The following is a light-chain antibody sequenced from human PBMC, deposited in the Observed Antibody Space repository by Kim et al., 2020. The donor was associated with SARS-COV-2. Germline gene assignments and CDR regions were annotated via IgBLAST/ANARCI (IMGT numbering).Light chain of an antibody. V-gene: IGLV3-25*03. Sequence: SYELTQPPSVSVSPGQTARIICSGDALPKQYAYWYQQKPGQAPVLMIYKDSERPSGIPERFSGSKSGTTVTLTISGVQAEDEADYYCQSADSSGTYHVFG. J-gene: IGLJ1*01. CDR3: QSADSSGTYHV. CDR1: ALPKQY. CDR2: KDS.